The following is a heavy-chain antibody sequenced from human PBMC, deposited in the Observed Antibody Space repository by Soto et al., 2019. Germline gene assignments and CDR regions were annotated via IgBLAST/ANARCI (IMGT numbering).Heavy chain of an antibody. V-gene: IGHV3-66*01. D-gene: IGHD1-26*01. CDR1: GFTVSSNY. J-gene: IGHJ4*02. CDR3: AREGGGYYGGGEIDY. Sequence: EVQLVESGGGLVQPGGSLRLSCAASGFTVSSNYMSWVRQAPGKGLEWVSVIYSGGSTYYADSVKGRFTISRDNSKNTLYLQMNSLRAEDTAVYYCAREGGGYYGGGEIDYWGQGTLVTVSS. CDR2: IYSGGST.